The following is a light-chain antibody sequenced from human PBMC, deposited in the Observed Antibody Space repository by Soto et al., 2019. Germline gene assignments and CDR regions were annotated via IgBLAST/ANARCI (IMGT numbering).Light chain of an antibody. J-gene: IGKJ1*01. V-gene: IGKV3-20*01. CDR3: QQYDSSPRT. CDR2: RTS. Sequence: EIVLTQSPGTLSLSPGERATLSCRASQSVSSSYLAWYQQKPGQAPRLLIYRTSNRATGIPDRFSGSRSGTDFTLTISRLEPEDFAVYWCQQYDSSPRTVGQGTKVDIK. CDR1: QSVSSSY.